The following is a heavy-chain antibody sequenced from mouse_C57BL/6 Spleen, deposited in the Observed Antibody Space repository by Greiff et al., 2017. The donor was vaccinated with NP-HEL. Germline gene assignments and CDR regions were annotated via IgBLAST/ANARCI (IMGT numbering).Heavy chain of an antibody. V-gene: IGHV1-50*01. CDR2: IDPSDSYT. CDR1: GYTFTSYW. Sequence: QVQLQQPGAELVKPGASVKLSCKASGYTFTSYWMQWVKQRPGQGLEWIGAIDPSDSYTNYNQKFKGKATLTVDTSSSTAYMQLSSLTSEDSAVYYCARSAAQDHFDYWGQGTTLTVSS. J-gene: IGHJ2*01. CDR3: ARSAAQDHFDY. D-gene: IGHD3-2*02.